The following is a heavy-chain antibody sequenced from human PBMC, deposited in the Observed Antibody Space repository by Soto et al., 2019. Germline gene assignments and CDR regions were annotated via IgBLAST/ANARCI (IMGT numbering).Heavy chain of an antibody. V-gene: IGHV4-30-4*01. Sequence: PSETLSLTCSVSGASVAGGSYYWSWVRQPPGKGLEWIGYIPSRGRPFYNPSLTSRGTISADTSKNQLSLQLTSVTAADTAVYYCARETYSGSDFGLWGQGTLVTVSS. CDR1: GASVAGGSYY. J-gene: IGHJ5*02. CDR2: IPSRGRP. CDR3: ARETYSGSDFGL. D-gene: IGHD5-12*01.